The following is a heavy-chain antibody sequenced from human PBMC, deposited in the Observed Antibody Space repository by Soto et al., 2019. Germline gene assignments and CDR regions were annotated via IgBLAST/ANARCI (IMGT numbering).Heavy chain of an antibody. CDR1: GYTFTSYG. D-gene: IGHD3-9*01. J-gene: IGHJ4*02. CDR3: ARGLRYFDWLLSGRPQFDY. Sequence: ASVKVSCKASGYTFTSYGISWVRQAPGQGLEWMGWISAYNGNTDYAQKLQGRVTMTTDTSTSTAYMELRSLRSDDTAVYYCARGLRYFDWLLSGRPQFDYWGQGTLVTVSS. CDR2: ISAYNGNT. V-gene: IGHV1-18*04.